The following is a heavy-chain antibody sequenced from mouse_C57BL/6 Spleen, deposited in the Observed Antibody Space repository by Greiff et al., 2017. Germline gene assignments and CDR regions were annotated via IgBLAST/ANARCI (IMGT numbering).Heavy chain of an antibody. Sequence: EVQVVESGPGLVKPSQSLSLTCSVTGYSITSGYYWNWIRQFPGNKLEWMGYISYDGSNNYNPSLKNRISITRYTSKNQFFLKLNSVTTEDTATYYCARVDYYGSSYYWYFDVWGTGTTVTVSS. V-gene: IGHV3-6*01. CDR2: ISYDGSN. CDR3: ARVDYYGSSYYWYFDV. CDR1: GYSITSGYY. D-gene: IGHD1-1*01. J-gene: IGHJ1*03.